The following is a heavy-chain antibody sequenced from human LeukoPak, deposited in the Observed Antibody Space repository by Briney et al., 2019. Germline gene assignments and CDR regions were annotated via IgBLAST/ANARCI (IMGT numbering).Heavy chain of an antibody. CDR3: TRDSGTIPPGDY. CDR2: IKQDGSEK. Sequence: GGSLRLSCATSGFTFSNYWMIWVRQAPGKGLEWVANIKQDGSEKYYVDSVRGRFTISRDNAKNSLYLQMNSLRAEDTAMYYCTRDSGTIPPGDYRGQGTLVTVSS. J-gene: IGHJ4*02. D-gene: IGHD2-21*01. V-gene: IGHV3-7*01. CDR1: GFTFSNYW.